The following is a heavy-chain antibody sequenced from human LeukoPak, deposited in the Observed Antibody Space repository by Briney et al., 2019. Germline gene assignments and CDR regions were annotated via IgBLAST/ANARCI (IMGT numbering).Heavy chain of an antibody. CDR1: GGSISSSSYY. CDR3: AREEYSSDWYGHDS. J-gene: IGHJ4*02. V-gene: IGHV4-39*07. D-gene: IGHD6-13*01. Sequence: SETLSLTCTVSGGSISSSSYYWGWIRQPPGKGLEWIGTIYYSGSTYYNPSLKSRVTLSVDTSKNQFSLRLTSVTAADTAFYYCAREEYSSDWYGHDSWGQGTLVTVSS. CDR2: IYYSGST.